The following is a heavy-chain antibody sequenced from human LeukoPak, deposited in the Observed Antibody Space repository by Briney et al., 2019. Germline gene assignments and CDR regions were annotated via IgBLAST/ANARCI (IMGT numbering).Heavy chain of an antibody. V-gene: IGHV4-59*12. CDR1: GGSISSYY. Sequence: SETLSLTCTVSGGSISSYYWSWIRQPPGKGLEWIGYIYYSGSTNYNPSLKSRVTISVDTSKNQFSLKLSSVTAADTAVYYCARSYSSSSGRPDYWGQGTLVTVSS. CDR3: ARSYSSSSGRPDY. J-gene: IGHJ4*02. CDR2: IYYSGST. D-gene: IGHD6-6*01.